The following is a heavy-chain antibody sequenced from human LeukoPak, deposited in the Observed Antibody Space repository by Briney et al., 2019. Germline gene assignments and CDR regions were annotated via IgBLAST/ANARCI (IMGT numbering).Heavy chain of an antibody. V-gene: IGHV1-69*04. Sequence: ASVKVSCKASGGTFSSYAISWVRQAPGQGLEWMGRIIPILGIANYAQKFQGRVTITADKSTSTAYMELSSLRSEDTAVYYCARDPVEMATITNWYFDLWGRGTLVTVSS. CDR3: ARDPVEMATITNWYFDL. CDR1: GGTFSSYA. CDR2: IIPILGIA. J-gene: IGHJ2*01. D-gene: IGHD5-24*01.